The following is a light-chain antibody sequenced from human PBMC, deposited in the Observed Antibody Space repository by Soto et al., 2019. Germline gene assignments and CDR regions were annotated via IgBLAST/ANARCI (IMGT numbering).Light chain of an antibody. V-gene: IGKV1-39*01. CDR2: AAS. CDR1: QSISSY. J-gene: IGKJ2*01. CDR3: QQSYSTLSYT. Sequence: DIQMTQSPSSLSASVGDRVTITCRASQSISSYLNWYQQKPGKAPKLLIYAASSLQSGVPSRFSCSGAGTDFTITISGLQPEDFTTYSCQQSYSTLSYTFGRGSQLEIQ.